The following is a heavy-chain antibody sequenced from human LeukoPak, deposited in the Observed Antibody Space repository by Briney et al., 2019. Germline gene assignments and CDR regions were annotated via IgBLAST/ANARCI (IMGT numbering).Heavy chain of an antibody. V-gene: IGHV3-7*01. CDR2: IKQDGSEK. J-gene: IGHJ3*02. CDR1: GFTFSGYV. Sequence: GKSLRLSCAVSGFTFSGYVMHWVRQAPGKGLEWVANIKQDGSEKYYVDSVKGRFTISRDNAKNTLYLQMNSLRAEDTAVYYCARDSPNYSKGAIDIWGQGTMVTVSS. D-gene: IGHD1-7*01. CDR3: ARDSPNYSKGAIDI.